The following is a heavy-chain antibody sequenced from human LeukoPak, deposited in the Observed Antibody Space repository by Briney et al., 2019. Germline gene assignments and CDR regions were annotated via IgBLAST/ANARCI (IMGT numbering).Heavy chain of an antibody. D-gene: IGHD4-17*01. J-gene: IGHJ5*02. Sequence: SETLSLTCTVSGYSISSGYYWGWIRQPPGKGLEWIGSIYHSGRTFYNPSLKSRVTISVDTSKNQFSLKLTSVTAADTAVYYCARDYGDYVNYNWFDPWGQGTLVTVSS. CDR1: GYSISSGYY. CDR2: IYHSGRT. CDR3: ARDYGDYVNYNWFDP. V-gene: IGHV4-38-2*02.